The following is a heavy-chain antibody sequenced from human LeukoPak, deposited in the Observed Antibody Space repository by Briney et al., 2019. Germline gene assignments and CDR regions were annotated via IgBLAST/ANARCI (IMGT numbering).Heavy chain of an antibody. J-gene: IGHJ6*03. D-gene: IGHD6-13*01. CDR1: GGSISSYY. Sequence: PSETLSLTCSVSGGSISSYYWSWIRQPAGKGLEWIGRIYTSGSTKYNPSLKSRVTMSVDTSKNQFSLKLSSVTAADTAVYYCARDGRHSSSWPKQKYSYYMDVWGKGTTVTVSS. CDR2: IYTSGST. CDR3: ARDGRHSSSWPKQKYSYYMDV. V-gene: IGHV4-4*07.